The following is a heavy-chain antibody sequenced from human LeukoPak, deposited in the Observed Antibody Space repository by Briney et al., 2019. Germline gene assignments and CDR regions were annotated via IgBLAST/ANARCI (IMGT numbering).Heavy chain of an antibody. Sequence: SETLSLTCAVYGGSFSGYYWSWIRQPPGKGLEWIGEINHSGSTNYNPSLKSRVTISVDTSKNQFSLKLSSVTAADTAIYYCAREGYYGSGTYYIDYWGQGTLVTVSS. CDR1: GGSFSGYY. D-gene: IGHD3-10*01. V-gene: IGHV4-34*01. J-gene: IGHJ4*02. CDR2: INHSGST. CDR3: AREGYYGSGTYYIDY.